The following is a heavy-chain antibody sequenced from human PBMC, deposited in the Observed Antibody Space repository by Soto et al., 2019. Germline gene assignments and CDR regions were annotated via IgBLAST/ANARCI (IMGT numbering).Heavy chain of an antibody. J-gene: IGHJ4*02. Sequence: QVQLQESGPGLVKPSETLSLTCTVSGASITSYYWSWIRQPPGKGLEWIAYIYYNGNTNYNPSLKSRVTISLDTSKNQFSLKVSSVTAADTAVYYCAAEGSGAPAISWGQGTLVTVSS. D-gene: IGHD2-2*02. CDR2: IYYNGNT. V-gene: IGHV4-59*01. CDR1: GASITSYY. CDR3: AAEGSGAPAIS.